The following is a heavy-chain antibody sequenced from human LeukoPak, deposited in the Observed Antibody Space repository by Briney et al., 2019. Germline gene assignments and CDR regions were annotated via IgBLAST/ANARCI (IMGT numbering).Heavy chain of an antibody. V-gene: IGHV3-23*01. CDR2: IGGIDGTT. Sequence: GGSLRLSCVASGFTFSSHAMSWVRLAPGKGLEWVSAIGGIDGTTYYADSVKGRFTISRDNSKDTLYLQMNSLRAEDTAVYYCAKRDSSGSYPDYFDYWGQGTLVTVSS. J-gene: IGHJ4*02. CDR1: GFTFSSHA. D-gene: IGHD3-22*01. CDR3: AKRDSSGSYPDYFDY.